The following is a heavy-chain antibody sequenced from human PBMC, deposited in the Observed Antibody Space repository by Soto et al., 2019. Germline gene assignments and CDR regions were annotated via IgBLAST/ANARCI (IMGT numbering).Heavy chain of an antibody. CDR1: GGTFSSYA. V-gene: IGHV1-69*12. D-gene: IGHD4-17*01. CDR3: ASDRSTVTKEAMDV. J-gene: IGHJ6*02. CDR2: IIPIFGTA. Sequence: QVQLVQSGAEVKKPGSSVKVSCKASGGTFSSYAISWVRQAPGQGLEWMGGIIPIFGTANYAQKFQGRVTITADEYTSQASMELRSLRSEDTAVYYCASDRSTVTKEAMDVWGQGTTVTVSS.